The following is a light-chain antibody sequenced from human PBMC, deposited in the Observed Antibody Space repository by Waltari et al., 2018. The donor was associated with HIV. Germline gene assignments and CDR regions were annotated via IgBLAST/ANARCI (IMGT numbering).Light chain of an antibody. V-gene: IGLV2-23*02. CDR1: SSDVGSYNF. CDR3: CSYAGSSTWV. J-gene: IGLJ3*02. CDR2: EVS. Sequence: QSALTQPASVSGSPGQSITISCTGTSSDVGSYNFVSWYQQHPGQAPKLMIYEVSKLPSGASIRFSGSKSGNTAYLTTPGLQAEDEADYYCCSYAGSSTWVFGGGTKLTVL.